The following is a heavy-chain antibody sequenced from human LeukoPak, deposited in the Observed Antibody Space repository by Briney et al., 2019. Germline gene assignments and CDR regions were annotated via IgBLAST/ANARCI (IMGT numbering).Heavy chain of an antibody. V-gene: IGHV3-23*01. CDR2: ISGSGGST. CDR1: GFTVSNNY. J-gene: IGHJ6*03. Sequence: PGGSLRLSCAASGFTVSNNYMSWVRQAPGKGLAWVSAISGSGGSTYYADSVKGRFTISRDNSKNTLYLQMNSLRAEDTAIYYCTKEYCSGGSCFYYYYMDVWGKGTTVTVSS. CDR3: TKEYCSGGSCFYYYYMDV. D-gene: IGHD2-15*01.